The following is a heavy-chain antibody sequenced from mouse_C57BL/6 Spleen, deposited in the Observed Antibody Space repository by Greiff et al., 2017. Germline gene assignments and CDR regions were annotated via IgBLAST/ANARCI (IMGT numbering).Heavy chain of an antibody. V-gene: IGHV1-9*01. D-gene: IGHD2-4*01. CDR1: GYTFTGYW. CDR2: ILPGSGST. J-gene: IGHJ4*01. CDR3: AIYYDERYDMDD. Sequence: QVQLQQSGAELMKPGASVKLSCKATGYTFTGYWIEWVKQRPGHGLEWIGEILPGSGSTNYHEKFKGKATFTADTSSNTAYMQLSSLTTEDTAIYDCAIYYDERYDMDDWGQGTSVTVSS.